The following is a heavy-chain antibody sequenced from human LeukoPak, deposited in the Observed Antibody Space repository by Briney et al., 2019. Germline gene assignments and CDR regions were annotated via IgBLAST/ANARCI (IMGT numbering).Heavy chain of an antibody. D-gene: IGHD3-22*01. J-gene: IGHJ4*02. CDR1: GGSISSYY. V-gene: IGHV4-59*01. CDR3: ASSLYYYDSSGFLPYFDY. Sequence: ASETRSLTCTVSGGSISSYYWSWIRQPPGKGLEWIGYIYYSGSTNYNPSLKSRVTISVDTSKNQFSLKLSSVTAADTAVYYCASSLYYYDSSGFLPYFDYWGQGTLVTVSS. CDR2: IYYSGST.